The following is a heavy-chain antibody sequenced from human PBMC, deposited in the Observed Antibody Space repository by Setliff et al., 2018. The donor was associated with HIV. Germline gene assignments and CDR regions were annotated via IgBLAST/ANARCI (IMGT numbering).Heavy chain of an antibody. CDR3: ARTKFGSYSDY. CDR2: VEYSGST. J-gene: IGHJ4*02. D-gene: IGHD3-10*01. Sequence: PSETLSLTCTVSGGSISSHYWSWIRQPPGKGPEWVGNVEYSGSTNYNPSLKSRVTISLDRSKTQFSLKLSSVTAADTAVYYCARTKFGSYSDYWGQGTLVTVS. V-gene: IGHV4-59*11. CDR1: GGSISSHY.